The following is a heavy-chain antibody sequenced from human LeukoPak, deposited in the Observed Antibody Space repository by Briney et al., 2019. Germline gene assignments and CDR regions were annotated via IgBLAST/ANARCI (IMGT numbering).Heavy chain of an antibody. J-gene: IGHJ4*02. CDR3: AKTTTGYSSGRFPGWPVDY. CDR1: ESRFSSYA. V-gene: IGHV3-23*01. D-gene: IGHD6-19*01. CDR2: IFGSGGST. Sequence: PGGSLNLPCPAPESRFSSYAWYWFPKAPGKGLDWAPVIFGSGGSTHYADSVKGRFTISRDNSKNTVYLQMNSLRAEDTAVYYCAKTTTGYSSGRFPGWPVDYWGQGTLVTVSS.